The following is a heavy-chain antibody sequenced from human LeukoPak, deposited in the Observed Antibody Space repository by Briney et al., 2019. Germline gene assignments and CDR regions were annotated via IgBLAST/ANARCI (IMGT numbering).Heavy chain of an antibody. Sequence: GGSLRLSCAASGFTFSSYGMHWVHQAPGKGLEWVAVIWYDGSNKYYADSVKGRFTISRDNSKNTLYLQMNSLRAEDTAVYYCAKARSSMVRGAYDAFDIWGQGTMVTVSS. J-gene: IGHJ3*02. CDR1: GFTFSSYG. V-gene: IGHV3-30*02. CDR2: IWYDGSNK. CDR3: AKARSSMVRGAYDAFDI. D-gene: IGHD3-10*01.